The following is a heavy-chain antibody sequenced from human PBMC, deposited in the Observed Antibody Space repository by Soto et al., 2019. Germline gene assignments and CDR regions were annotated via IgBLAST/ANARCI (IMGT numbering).Heavy chain of an antibody. CDR1: GFTFSSYA. CDR2: ISYDGSNK. V-gene: IGHV3-30-3*01. D-gene: IGHD6-19*01. J-gene: IGHJ4*02. CDR3: ARNPSRVLIAVAGILDY. Sequence: QVQLVESGAGVVQPGMSLRLSCAASGFTFSSYAMHWVRQAPGKGLEWVAVISYDGSNKYYADSVKGRFTISRDNSKNTLYLQMNSLRAEDTAVYYCARNPSRVLIAVAGILDYWGQGTLVTVSS.